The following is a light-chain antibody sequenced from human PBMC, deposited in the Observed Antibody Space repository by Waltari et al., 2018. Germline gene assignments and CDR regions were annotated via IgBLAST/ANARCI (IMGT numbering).Light chain of an antibody. CDR1: SSDVGNYIL. Sequence: QSALTQPASVSGSPGQSIPSSRTGTSSDVGNYILVSWYQQRPGKAPQLMIYEVSKRPSGVSNRFSGSKSGNTASLTISGLQAEDEADYYCCSYAGGSTPGLVFGTGTKVTVL. V-gene: IGLV2-23*02. CDR3: CSYAGGSTPGLV. CDR2: EVS. J-gene: IGLJ1*01.